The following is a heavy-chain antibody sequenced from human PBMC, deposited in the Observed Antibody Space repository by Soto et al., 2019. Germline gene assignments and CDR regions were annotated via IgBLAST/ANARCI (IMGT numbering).Heavy chain of an antibody. Sequence: GGSLRLSCAASGFTFDDYAMHWVRQAPGKGLEWVSGISWNSGSIGYADSVKGRFTISRDNAKNSLYLQMNSLRAEDTALYCCAKGRPGDAGYYLDYWGQGTLVTVSS. CDR1: GFTFDDYA. D-gene: IGHD7-27*01. J-gene: IGHJ4*02. CDR2: ISWNSGSI. CDR3: AKGRPGDAGYYLDY. V-gene: IGHV3-9*01.